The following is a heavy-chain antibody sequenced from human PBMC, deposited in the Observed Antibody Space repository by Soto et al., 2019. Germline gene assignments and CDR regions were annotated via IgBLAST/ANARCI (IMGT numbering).Heavy chain of an antibody. CDR3: ARIAMPARPRWYNWFDP. V-gene: IGHV1-8*02. CDR2: INPNSGET. CDR1: GYTFNDYE. D-gene: IGHD2-2*01. Sequence: QEQLVQSAAEVKKPGASVKVSCMTSGYTFNDYEINWVRHATGQGLEWIGWINPNSGETGYAQRFQGRVTMTTSSARSTAYSELSSLTSDDTAVYYCARIAMPARPRWYNWFDPWGQGTLVTVSS. J-gene: IGHJ5*02.